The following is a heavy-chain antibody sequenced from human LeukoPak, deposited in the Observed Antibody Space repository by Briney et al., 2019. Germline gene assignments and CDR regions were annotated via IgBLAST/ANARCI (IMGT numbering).Heavy chain of an antibody. J-gene: IGHJ4*02. V-gene: IGHV3-23*01. CDR1: GFTFTTYA. D-gene: IGHD5-18*01. CDR2: IRATAGST. Sequence: PGGSLRLSCAASGFTFTTYAMTWVRQAPGKGLEWVSTIRATAGSTYYADSVVGRFSISRDNSKNTLSLQMNSLRADDTAVYYCAKGGYTSPFASWGQGTLVTVSS. CDR3: AKGGYTSPFAS.